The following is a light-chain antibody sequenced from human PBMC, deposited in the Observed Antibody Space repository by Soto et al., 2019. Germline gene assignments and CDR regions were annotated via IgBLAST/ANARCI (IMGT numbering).Light chain of an antibody. Sequence: EIVLTQSPGTLSLSPGERATLSCRASQSVSSNYLAWYQQKPGQAPKVLIYRASSRATGIPDRFSGSGSGTDFTLTISRLEPEDFAVYYCQQRSNWPRYTFGQGTKLEIK. CDR1: QSVSSNY. V-gene: IGKV3D-20*02. CDR3: QQRSNWPRYT. CDR2: RAS. J-gene: IGKJ2*01.